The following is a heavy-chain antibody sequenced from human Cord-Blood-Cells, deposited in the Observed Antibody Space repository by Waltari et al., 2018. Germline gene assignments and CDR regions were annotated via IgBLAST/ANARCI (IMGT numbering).Heavy chain of an antibody. Sequence: QVQLVESGGGVVQPGRSLRLSCAASGFTFSSYAMHWVRQAPGKGLEWVAVISNEGRNKYYADSVKGRFTISRDNSKNTLYLQMNSLRAEDTAVYYCARAGAPSSWQVHYYYYGMDVWGQGTTVTVSS. CDR1: GFTFSSYA. D-gene: IGHD6-13*01. CDR2: ISNEGRNK. J-gene: IGHJ6*02. V-gene: IGHV3-30-3*01. CDR3: ARAGAPSSWQVHYYYYGMDV.